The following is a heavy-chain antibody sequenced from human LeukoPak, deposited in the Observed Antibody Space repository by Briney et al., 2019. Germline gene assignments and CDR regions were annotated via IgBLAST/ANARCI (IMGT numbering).Heavy chain of an antibody. CDR3: ARHPAYQLPDY. CDR2: IYYSGRT. CDR1: GGSISSYY. Sequence: SETLSLTCTVSGGSISSYYWSWIRQPPGKGLEWIGYIYYSGRTNYNPSLKSRVTISVDTSKNQFSLKLSSVTAADTAVYYCARHPAYQLPDYWGQGTLVTVSS. D-gene: IGHD2-2*01. J-gene: IGHJ4*02. V-gene: IGHV4-59*08.